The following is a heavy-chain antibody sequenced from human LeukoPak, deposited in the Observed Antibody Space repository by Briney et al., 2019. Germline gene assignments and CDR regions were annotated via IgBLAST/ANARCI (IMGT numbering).Heavy chain of an antibody. D-gene: IGHD1-7*01. CDR3: ARRWNYGRNYYIDV. CDR1: GGTFSHYY. Sequence: PSETLSFTCAVSGGTFSHYYWSWIRQSPGMGLEWIGEINDSGITIYNPSLMSRVTISVDKSKNQFSLKSTSATAADTAVYYCARRWNYGRNYYIDVWGKGATVSVSS. J-gene: IGHJ6*03. V-gene: IGHV4-34*01. CDR2: INDSGIT.